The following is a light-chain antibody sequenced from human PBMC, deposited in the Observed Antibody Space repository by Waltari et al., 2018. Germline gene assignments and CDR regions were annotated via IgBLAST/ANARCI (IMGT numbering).Light chain of an antibody. CDR1: QSVLYSSNNKNY. Sequence: DIVMTQSPDSLAVSLGEMATINCKSSQSVLYSSNNKNYLAWYQQQPGPSPELLIYWASTRESGVPVRFRGSGYGTDFTLTISSLQAEDVAVYYCQQYYGTPCTFGGGTKVEMK. J-gene: IGKJ4*01. V-gene: IGKV4-1*01. CDR2: WAS. CDR3: QQYYGTPCT.